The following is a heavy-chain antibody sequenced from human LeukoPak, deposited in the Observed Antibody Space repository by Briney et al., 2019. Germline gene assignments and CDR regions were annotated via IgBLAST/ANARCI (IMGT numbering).Heavy chain of an antibody. CDR3: AKWGCSGGSCYPFDY. D-gene: IGHD2-15*01. J-gene: IGHJ4*02. CDR2: MSGSSGRR. V-gene: IGHV3-23*01. CDR1: GFTFSSYE. Sequence: GGSLRLSCVASGFTFSSYEMNWVRQAPGKGLEWVSAMSGSSGRRYYADSVKGRFTISRDNSKNTLYLQMNSLRAEDTAVYYCAKWGCSGGSCYPFDYWGQGTLVSVSS.